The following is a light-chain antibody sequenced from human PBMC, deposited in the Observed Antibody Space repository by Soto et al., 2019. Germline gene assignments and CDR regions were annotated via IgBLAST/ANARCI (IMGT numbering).Light chain of an antibody. J-gene: IGKJ1*01. CDR1: QTVSSN. Sequence: IVSTQSPARLSVFSVEGATLSCRASQTVSSNPAWSQQNPSPAPRLLLSRSSTRATGIPSRFRGSGSGTDSTLTISRLEPQDLAVYSRQQYGSSPTFGQGTKVDIK. CDR3: QQYGSSPT. CDR2: RSS. V-gene: IGKV3-20*01.